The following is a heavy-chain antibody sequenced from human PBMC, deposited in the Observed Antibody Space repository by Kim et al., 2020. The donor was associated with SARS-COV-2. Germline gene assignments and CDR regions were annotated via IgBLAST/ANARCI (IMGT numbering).Heavy chain of an antibody. J-gene: IGHJ4*02. Sequence: GNPPYAQAFTGRFVFSFDTSVSTAYLHINSLKAEDTAVYYCARWPVGGFDSWGQGTLITVSS. V-gene: IGHV7-4-1*02. CDR3: ARWPVGGFDS. CDR2: GNP. D-gene: IGHD1-26*01.